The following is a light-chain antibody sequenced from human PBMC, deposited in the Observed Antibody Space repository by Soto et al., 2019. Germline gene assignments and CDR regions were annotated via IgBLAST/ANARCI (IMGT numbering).Light chain of an antibody. V-gene: IGKV2-24*01. CDR3: MQSSQFQLT. CDR1: QSLVHSDGNTY. CDR2: KIS. Sequence: EIVLTQTPLSSPVTLGQPASISCKSSQSLVHSDGNTYLSWLHLGPGQPPRLLIYKISNRFSGVPDRFTASGAGTDFTLKITRVETEDIGTYYCMQSSQFQLTLPGGTRVDIK. J-gene: IGKJ4*01.